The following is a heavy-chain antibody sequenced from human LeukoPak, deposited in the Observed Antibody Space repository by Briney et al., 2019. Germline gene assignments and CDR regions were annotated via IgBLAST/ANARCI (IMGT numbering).Heavy chain of an antibody. CDR3: AREVAYCGGDCSGGWFDP. D-gene: IGHD2-21*02. CDR2: ISYDGSNK. V-gene: IGHV3-30*04. Sequence: GRSLRLSCAASGFTFSSYAMHWVRQAPGKGLEGVAVISYDGSNKYYADSVKGRFTISRDNSKNTLYLQMNSLRAEDTAVYYCAREVAYCGGDCSGGWFDPWGQGTLVTVSS. J-gene: IGHJ5*02. CDR1: GFTFSSYA.